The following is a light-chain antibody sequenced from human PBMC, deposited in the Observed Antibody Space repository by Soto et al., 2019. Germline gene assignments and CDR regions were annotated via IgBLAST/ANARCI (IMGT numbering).Light chain of an antibody. CDR1: QSISNN. Sequence: DIQMTQSLSSLSASVGDRVSITCRASQSISNNLSWYQQKPGKAPTFLIYVASTLQRGVPSRFSGSGSGTDFTLTISSLQPEDFATYYCQQTFSPPYTFGQGTKLEIK. J-gene: IGKJ2*01. V-gene: IGKV1-39*01. CDR3: QQTFSPPYT. CDR2: VAS.